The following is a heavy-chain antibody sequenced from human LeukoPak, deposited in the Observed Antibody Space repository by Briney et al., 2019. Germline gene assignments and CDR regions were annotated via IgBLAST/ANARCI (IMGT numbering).Heavy chain of an antibody. CDR3: AKKRAQRWYCSSTSCYGYFDY. V-gene: IGHV3-23*01. J-gene: IGHJ4*02. Sequence: GGSLRLSCAASGFTFSSYAMSWVRQAPGKGLEWVSAISGSGDSTYYADSVKGRFTISRDNSKDTLYLQMNSLRAEDTAVYYCAKKRAQRWYCSSTSCYGYFDYWGQGTLVTVSS. D-gene: IGHD2-2*01. CDR1: GFTFSSYA. CDR2: ISGSGDST.